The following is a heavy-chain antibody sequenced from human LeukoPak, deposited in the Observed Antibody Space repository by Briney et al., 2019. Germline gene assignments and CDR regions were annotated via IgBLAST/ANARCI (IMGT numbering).Heavy chain of an antibody. D-gene: IGHD4-17*01. V-gene: IGHV3-33*01. CDR2: IWYDGSNK. CDR1: GFTFSSYG. J-gene: IGHJ4*02. CDR3: AREGGDYGFDY. Sequence: PGGSLRLSCAASGFTFSSYGMHWVRQAPGKGLEWVAVIWYDGSNKYYADSVKGRFTISRDNSKNTLYLQMNSLRAEDTAVYYCAREGGDYGFDYWGQGTLVTVSS.